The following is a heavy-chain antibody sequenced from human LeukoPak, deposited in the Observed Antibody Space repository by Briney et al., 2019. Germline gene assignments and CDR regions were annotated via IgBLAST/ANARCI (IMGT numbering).Heavy chain of an antibody. CDR1: GNSISSYY. Sequence: SETLSLTCTVSGNSISSYYWSWIPQPAGKGLEWIGRIYSSGSTNYNPSLKSRVTISVDKSKNQFSLNLSSVTASDTGVYYCAKDRGRIAAAGTFDYWGQGTLVTVSS. D-gene: IGHD6-13*01. J-gene: IGHJ4*02. CDR3: AKDRGRIAAAGTFDY. CDR2: IYSSGST. V-gene: IGHV4-4*07.